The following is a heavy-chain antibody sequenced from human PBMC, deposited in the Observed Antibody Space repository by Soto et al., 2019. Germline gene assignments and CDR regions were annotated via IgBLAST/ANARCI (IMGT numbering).Heavy chain of an antibody. CDR2: ISYDGSNK. J-gene: IGHJ6*02. D-gene: IGHD3-22*01. Sequence: GSLRLSCAASGFTFSSYAMHWVRQAPGKGLEWVAVISYDGSNKYYADSVKGRFTISRDNSKNTLYLQMNSLRAEDTAVYYCARDGDSSGYSLYYYGMDVWGQGTTVTVSS. CDR3: ARDGDSSGYSLYYYGMDV. CDR1: GFTFSSYA. V-gene: IGHV3-30-3*01.